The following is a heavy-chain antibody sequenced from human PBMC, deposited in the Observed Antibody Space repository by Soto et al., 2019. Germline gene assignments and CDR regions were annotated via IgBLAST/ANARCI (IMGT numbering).Heavy chain of an antibody. D-gene: IGHD2-15*01. Sequence: PGGSLRLSCAASGVSLSAYRMNWVRQAPGKGLEWVSYISSSSTTIYYAGSVKGRFTISRDNAQNSLFLQMNSLRDEDTAVYYCVRDWTYCSGGTCYYGMDVWGRGTTVPVSS. CDR1: GVSLSAYR. CDR2: ISSSSTTI. CDR3: VRDWTYCSGGTCYYGMDV. J-gene: IGHJ6*02. V-gene: IGHV3-48*02.